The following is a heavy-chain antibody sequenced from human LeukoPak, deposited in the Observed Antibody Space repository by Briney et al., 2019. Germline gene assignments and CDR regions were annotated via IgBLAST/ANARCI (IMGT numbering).Heavy chain of an antibody. V-gene: IGHV1-2*02. CDR2: INLNSGGT. CDR1: GYSFTDCF. Sequence: GASVKVSCKASGYSFTDCFIHWVRQAPGQGLEWMGWINLNSGGTNYAQKFQARVTMTSDTSISTVYMELSSLRSDDTAVYYCARCGYSYGHFDYWGQGTPVTVSS. CDR3: ARCGYSYGHFDY. J-gene: IGHJ4*02. D-gene: IGHD5-18*01.